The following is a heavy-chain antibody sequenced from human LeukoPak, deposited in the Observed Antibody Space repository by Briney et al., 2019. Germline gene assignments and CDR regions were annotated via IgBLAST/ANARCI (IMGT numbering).Heavy chain of an antibody. J-gene: IGHJ4*02. CDR1: AFTFSSYG. CDR2: IWYDGSYK. Sequence: PGGSLRLSCAASAFTFSSYGMHWVRQAPGKGLEWVAVIWYDGSYKYYADSMKDRFTISRDNSKNTLYLQMNSLRAEDTAVYTCARDFCSGGSCYYFDYWGQGTPFTVSS. V-gene: IGHV3-33*01. D-gene: IGHD2-15*01. CDR3: ARDFCSGGSCYYFDY.